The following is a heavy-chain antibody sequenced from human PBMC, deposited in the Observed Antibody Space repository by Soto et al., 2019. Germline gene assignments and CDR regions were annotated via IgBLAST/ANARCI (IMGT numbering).Heavy chain of an antibody. J-gene: IGHJ4*02. V-gene: IGHV1-69*01. CDR3: ARVRDYGGNPLVGYFDY. Sequence: QVQLVQSGAEVKKPGSSVKVSCKASGGTFSSYAISWVRQAPGQGLEWMGGIIPIFGTANYAQKFQGRVTITADESTSTAYMELSSLRSEDTAVYYCARVRDYGGNPLVGYFDYCGQGTLVTVSS. CDR2: IIPIFGTA. D-gene: IGHD4-17*01. CDR1: GGTFSSYA.